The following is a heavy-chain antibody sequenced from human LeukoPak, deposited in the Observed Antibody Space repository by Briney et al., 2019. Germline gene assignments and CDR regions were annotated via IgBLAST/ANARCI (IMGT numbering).Heavy chain of an antibody. V-gene: IGHV3-30*02. J-gene: IGHJ4*02. Sequence: PGGSLRLSCAASGFTFSSYGMRWVRQAPGKGLEWVAFIRYDGSNKYYADSVKGRFTISRDNSKNTLYLQMNSLRAEDTAVYYCAKDHYWLGSYSSSGAGDYWGQGTLVTVSS. D-gene: IGHD6-6*01. CDR2: IRYDGSNK. CDR3: AKDHYWLGSYSSSGAGDY. CDR1: GFTFSSYG.